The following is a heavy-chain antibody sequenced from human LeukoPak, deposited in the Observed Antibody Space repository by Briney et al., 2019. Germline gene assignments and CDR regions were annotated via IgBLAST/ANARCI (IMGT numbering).Heavy chain of an antibody. Sequence: ASVKVSCKASGYTFTDYYMHWVRQAPGQGLEWMGWINPDSGGTNYAQNFQGRVTMTRDTSISTAYMDLSRLGYDDTAVYYCARGFSYLDNWGQGTLVTVSS. CDR2: INPDSGGT. CDR1: GYTFTDYY. J-gene: IGHJ4*02. D-gene: IGHD2/OR15-2a*01. CDR3: ARGFSYLDN. V-gene: IGHV1-2*02.